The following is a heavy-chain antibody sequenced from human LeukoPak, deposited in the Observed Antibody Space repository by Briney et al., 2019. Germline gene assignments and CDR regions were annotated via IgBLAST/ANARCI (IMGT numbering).Heavy chain of an antibody. CDR2: IFYRGST. Sequence: SETLSLTCAVSGGSFSTYYWNWIRQPPGKGLEWIANIFYRGSTNYNSSLKSRVITSVDASRNQLSLMLTSVTAADTAVYYCARRRGRTYFFDYWGQGILVTVSS. CDR3: ARRRGRTYFFDY. CDR1: GGSFSTYY. J-gene: IGHJ4*02. D-gene: IGHD1-7*01. V-gene: IGHV4-59*08.